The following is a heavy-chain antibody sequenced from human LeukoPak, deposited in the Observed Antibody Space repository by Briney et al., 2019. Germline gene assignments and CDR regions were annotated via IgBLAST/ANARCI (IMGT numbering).Heavy chain of an antibody. CDR2: ISYDGSNK. CDR3: AKDHSSGWSFDY. Sequence: GGSLRLSCAASGFTFSSYGMHWVRQAPGKGPEWVAVISYDGSNKYYADSVKGRFTISRDNSKNTLYLQMNSLRAEDTAVYYCAKDHSSGWSFDYWGQGTLVTVSS. V-gene: IGHV3-30*18. CDR1: GFTFSSYG. D-gene: IGHD6-19*01. J-gene: IGHJ4*02.